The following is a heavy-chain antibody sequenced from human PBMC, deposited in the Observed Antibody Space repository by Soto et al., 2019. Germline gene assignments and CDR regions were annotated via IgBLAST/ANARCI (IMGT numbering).Heavy chain of an antibody. CDR2: IYHTGIT. J-gene: IGHJ4*02. Sequence: RSLPCAASGFSLISDYYWAWIRQPPGQGLERIGIIYHTGITYYNPSLNSRVTISVDTSNNQFSLRLSSVTAADTALYYCARVPPVRYFDYWGQGTPVTVSS. CDR3: ARVPPVRYFDY. V-gene: IGHV4-38-2*01. D-gene: IGHD3-9*01. CDR1: GFSLISDYY.